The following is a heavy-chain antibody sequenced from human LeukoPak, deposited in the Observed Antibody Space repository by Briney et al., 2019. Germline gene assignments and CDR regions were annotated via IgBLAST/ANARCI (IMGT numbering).Heavy chain of an antibody. J-gene: IGHJ4*02. CDR1: GFTFSNYE. Sequence: PGGSLRLSCAASGFTFSNYEMSWLRQAPRRGVEGVSYISSSSSTIYYADSVKGRSTISRDNAKNSLYLQMNSLRAEDTAVYYCARVGVFSSSWLLHWGQGTLVTVSS. D-gene: IGHD6-13*01. CDR2: ISSSSSTI. V-gene: IGHV3-48*03. CDR3: ARVGVFSSSWLLH.